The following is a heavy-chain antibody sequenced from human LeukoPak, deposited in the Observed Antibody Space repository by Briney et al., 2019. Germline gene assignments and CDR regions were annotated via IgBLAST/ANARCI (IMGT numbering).Heavy chain of an antibody. CDR1: GFTFSSYD. CDR2: IGTAGDT. D-gene: IGHD3-10*01. V-gene: IGHV3-13*01. Sequence: GGSLRLSCAASGFTFSSYDMHWVREATGKGLEGVSAIGTAGDTYYPGSVKGRFTISRENAKNSLYLQMNSLRAGDTAVYYCARGGGGTMVRGVRVFYYMDVWGKGTTVTVSS. J-gene: IGHJ6*03. CDR3: ARGGGGTMVRGVRVFYYMDV.